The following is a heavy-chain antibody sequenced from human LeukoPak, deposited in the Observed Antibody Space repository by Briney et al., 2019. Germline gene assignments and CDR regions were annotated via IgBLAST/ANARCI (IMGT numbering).Heavy chain of an antibody. Sequence: SVKLSCKASRGTFSRYTISWVTQAPGQGLEWRGMIIPILGIANYAQKFQGRVTITADKSTSTAYMELSSLRSEDTAVYYCAREHCSGGSCFDPRYYYYGMDVWGQGTTVTVSS. CDR3: AREHCSGGSCFDPRYYYYGMDV. D-gene: IGHD2-15*01. V-gene: IGHV1-69*04. CDR1: RGTFSRYT. CDR2: IIPILGIA. J-gene: IGHJ6*02.